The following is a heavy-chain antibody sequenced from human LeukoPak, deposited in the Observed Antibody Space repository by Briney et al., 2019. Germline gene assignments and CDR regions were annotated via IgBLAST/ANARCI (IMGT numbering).Heavy chain of an antibody. CDR2: IYYSGST. Sequence: SETLSLTCTVSGGSISSYYWSWIRQPPGKGLEWIGYIYYSGSTNYNPSLKSRVTISVDTSKNQFSLKLSSVTAADTAVYYCARGLFGELLWNWFDPWGQGTLVTVSS. V-gene: IGHV4-59*01. D-gene: IGHD3-10*01. CDR3: ARGLFGELLWNWFDP. CDR1: GGSISSYY. J-gene: IGHJ5*02.